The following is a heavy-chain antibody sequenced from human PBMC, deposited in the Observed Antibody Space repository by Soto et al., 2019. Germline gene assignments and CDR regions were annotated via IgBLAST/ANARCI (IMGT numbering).Heavy chain of an antibody. J-gene: IGHJ6*02. Sequence: PSETLSLTCAVSGGSISSSNWWSWVRQPPGKGLEWIGEIYHSGSTNYNPSLKSRVTISVDKSKNQFSLKLSSVTAADTAVYYCARVREYSYGYYYYGMDVWRQGTTVTVSS. CDR3: ARVREYSYGYYYYGMDV. D-gene: IGHD5-18*01. V-gene: IGHV4-4*02. CDR2: IYHSGST. CDR1: GGSISSSNW.